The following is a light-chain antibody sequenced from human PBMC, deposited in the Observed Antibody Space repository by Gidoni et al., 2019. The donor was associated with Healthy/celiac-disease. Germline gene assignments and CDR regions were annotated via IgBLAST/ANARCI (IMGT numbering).Light chain of an antibody. V-gene: IGKV3-11*01. CDR3: QQRSNWPPT. CDR2: DAS. CDR1: QSVSSY. J-gene: IGKJ2*01. Sequence: EIVLTQSPATLSLSPGERATLSCRASQSVSSYLAWYQQTPGQAPRLLIYDASNRATGIPARFSGSGSGTDFTLTISSLEPEDFAVYYCQQRSNWPPTFXXXTKLEIK.